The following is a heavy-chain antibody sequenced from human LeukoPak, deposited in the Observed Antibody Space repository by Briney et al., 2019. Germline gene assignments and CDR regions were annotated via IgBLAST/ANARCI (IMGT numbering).Heavy chain of an antibody. CDR2: ISGSGGST. Sequence: GGSLRLSCAASGFTFSSYAMSWVRQAPGKGLEWVSAISGSGGSTYYADSVKGRFTISRDNSKNTLYLQMNSLRAEDTAVYYCAKGAKYYYGSGSYWAFDYWGQGTLVTVSS. D-gene: IGHD3-10*01. V-gene: IGHV3-23*01. J-gene: IGHJ4*02. CDR3: AKGAKYYYGSGSYWAFDY. CDR1: GFTFSSYA.